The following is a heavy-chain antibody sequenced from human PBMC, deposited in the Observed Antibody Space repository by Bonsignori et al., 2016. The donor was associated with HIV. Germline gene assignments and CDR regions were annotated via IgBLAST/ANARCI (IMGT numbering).Heavy chain of an antibody. CDR1: GFTLSTTD. V-gene: IGHV3-23*04. Sequence: EVLLVQSGGGLIQPGGSVRLSCAASGFTLSTTDMSWVRQAPGKGLEWVSTITPSGAYTYYADSVKGRFAISRDNSKNTLFLQMNNLRAEDTAVYYCAKNSGLFDFGGRGNPGHRLL. J-gene: IGHJ4*02. D-gene: IGHD6-19*01. CDR3: AKNSGLFDF. CDR2: ITPSGAYT.